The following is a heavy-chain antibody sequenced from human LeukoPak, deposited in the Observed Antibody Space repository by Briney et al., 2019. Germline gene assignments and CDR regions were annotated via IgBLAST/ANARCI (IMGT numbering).Heavy chain of an antibody. Sequence: ASVKVSCKASRYTFTSYGISWVRQAPGQGREGMGWINAYNGNANYAKTLQGRVTMTTVTSTSTAYMELRSLSSDDTAVYYCARDSSSSPDYWGQGTLVTVSS. CDR1: RYTFTSYG. CDR3: ARDSSSSPDY. J-gene: IGHJ4*02. D-gene: IGHD6-13*01. V-gene: IGHV1-18*01. CDR2: INAYNGNA.